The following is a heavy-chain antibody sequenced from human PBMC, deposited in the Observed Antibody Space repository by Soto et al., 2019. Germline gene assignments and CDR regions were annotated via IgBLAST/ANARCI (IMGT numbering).Heavy chain of an antibody. Sequence: WGSLRLSCAASGFTFSSYWMSWVRQDPGKGLEWVANIKQDVSEKYYVDSVKGRFTISRDNAKNSLYLQMNSLRAEDTAVYYCAREMRGGYCSGGSCYSVKYYCEYWGNGNLVSVSA. J-gene: IGHJ4*01. D-gene: IGHD2-15*01. V-gene: IGHV3-7*03. CDR3: AREMRGGYCSGGSCYSVKYYCEY. CDR2: IKQDVSEK. CDR1: GFTFSSYW.